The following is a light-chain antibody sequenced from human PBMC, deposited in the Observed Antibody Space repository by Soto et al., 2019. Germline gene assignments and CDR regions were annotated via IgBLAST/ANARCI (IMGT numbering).Light chain of an antibody. J-gene: IGKJ1*01. CDR2: GAS. CDR1: QSVSSN. V-gene: IGKV3-15*01. Sequence: EIVMTQSPATLSVSPGERATLSCRATQSVSSNLAWYQQKPGQAPRLLIHGASTRATGIPARFSVSGSGTEFTLTISSLQSEDFAVYYGQQYNNWPWTFGQGTKVVIK. CDR3: QQYNNWPWT.